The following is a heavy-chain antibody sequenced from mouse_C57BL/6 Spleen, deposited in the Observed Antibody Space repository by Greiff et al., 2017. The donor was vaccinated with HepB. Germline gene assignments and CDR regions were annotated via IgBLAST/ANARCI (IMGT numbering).Heavy chain of an antibody. D-gene: IGHD1-1*01. V-gene: IGHV3-6*01. CDR3: AREGILRGGYFDV. J-gene: IGHJ1*03. CDR1: GYSITSGYY. Sequence: EVQLQQSGPGLVKPSQSLSLTCSVTGYSITSGYYWNWIRQFPGNKLEWMGYISYDGSNNYNPSLKNRISITRDTSKNQFFLKLKSVTTEGTATYYCAREGILRGGYFDVWGTGTTVTVSS. CDR2: ISYDGSN.